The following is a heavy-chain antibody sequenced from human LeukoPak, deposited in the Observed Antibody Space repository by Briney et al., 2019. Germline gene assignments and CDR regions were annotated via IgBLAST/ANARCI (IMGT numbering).Heavy chain of an antibody. D-gene: IGHD5-12*01. CDR1: GYTLTELS. J-gene: IGHJ4*02. V-gene: IGHV1-24*01. Sequence: ASVKVSCKVSGYTLTELSMHWVRQAPGKGLEWMGGFDPEDGETIYAQKFQGRVTMTEDTSTDTAYMELSSLRSEDTAVYYCATAGLATGTFDYWGQGTLVTVPS. CDR2: FDPEDGET. CDR3: ATAGLATGTFDY.